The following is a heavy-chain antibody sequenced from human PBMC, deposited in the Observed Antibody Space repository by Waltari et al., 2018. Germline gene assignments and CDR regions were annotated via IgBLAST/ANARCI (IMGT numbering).Heavy chain of an antibody. J-gene: IGHJ4*02. D-gene: IGHD5-12*01. CDR3: ARDPPRSFGGYDS. CDR1: GNTRTGYI. V-gene: IGHV1-2*02. CDR2: IDAKSGGT. Sequence: QVQRLPSGSEVKKPWTYVKFSCKASGNTRTGYIFHWVRQAPGQGLEWMGGIDAKSGGTSYAQQFQGRVTLTRDTSITTAYMDLSSLTSDDTAIYYCARDPPRSFGGYDSWGQGTLVTVSS.